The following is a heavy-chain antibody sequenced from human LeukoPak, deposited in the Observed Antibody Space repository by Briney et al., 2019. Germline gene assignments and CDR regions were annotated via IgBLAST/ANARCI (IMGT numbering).Heavy chain of an antibody. J-gene: IGHJ3*02. CDR2: INPNSGGT. V-gene: IGHV1-2*02. Sequence: ASVKVSCKASGYTFTGYYMHWVRQAPGQGLEWMGWINPNSGGTNYAQKFQGRVTMTRDTSISTAYMELSRLRSDDTAVYCCARGVGGDPYAFDIWGQGTMVTVSS. D-gene: IGHD3-16*01. CDR3: ARGVGGDPYAFDI. CDR1: GYTFTGYY.